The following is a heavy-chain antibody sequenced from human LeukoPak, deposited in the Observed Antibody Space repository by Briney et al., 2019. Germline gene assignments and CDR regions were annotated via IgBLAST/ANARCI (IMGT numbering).Heavy chain of an antibody. J-gene: IGHJ6*02. CDR3: ARDVLVGWELQLTYHYAMDV. CDR1: GYTFTNYA. D-gene: IGHD1-7*01. CDR2: ISAYKFDT. V-gene: IGHV1-18*01. Sequence: ASVKVSCKASGYTFTNYAISWVRQAPGQGLEWLGWISAYKFDTNDAQKFQDRVTVTTDTSTSTAYMELRSLRSDDTAVYYCARDVLVGWELQLTYHYAMDVWGQGTPVIVSS.